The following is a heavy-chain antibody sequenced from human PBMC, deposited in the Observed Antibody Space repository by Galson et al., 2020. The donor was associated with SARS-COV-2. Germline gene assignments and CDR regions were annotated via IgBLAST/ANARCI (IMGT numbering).Heavy chain of an antibody. CDR2: IKRKTDGETT. CDR3: STMVPD. V-gene: IGHV3-15*01. CDR1: GFSFSNEW. D-gene: IGHD2-21*02. J-gene: IGHJ4*02. Sequence: GESLKISCAASGFSFSNEWMSWVRQAPGKGLEWVGRIKRKTDGETTDYAAPVKGRFTISRDDSKNTLYLQMNSLKTEDTAVYYCSTMVPDWGQGTLVTVSS.